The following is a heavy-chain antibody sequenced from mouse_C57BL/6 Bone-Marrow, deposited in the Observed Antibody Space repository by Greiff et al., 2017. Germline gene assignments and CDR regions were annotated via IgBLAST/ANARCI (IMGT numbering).Heavy chain of an antibody. CDR2: ISYDGSN. CDR3: ARMATVRGDY. V-gene: IGHV3-6*01. D-gene: IGHD1-1*01. J-gene: IGHJ4*01. CDR1: GYSFTSGYY. Sequence: DVQLQESGPGLVKPSQSLSLTCSVTGYSFTSGYYWNWIRQFPGNKLEWMGYISYDGSNNYNPSLKNRITITRDTSKNQFFLKLNSVTTEDTATYYCARMATVRGDYWGQGTSVTVSS.